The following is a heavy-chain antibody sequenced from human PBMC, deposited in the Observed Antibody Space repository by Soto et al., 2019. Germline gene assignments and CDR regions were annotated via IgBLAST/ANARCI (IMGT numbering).Heavy chain of an antibody. Sequence: QVQLVQSGAEVKKPGASVKVSCKTSGYTFTSSGISWVRQAPGQGLEWMGWISSYNGSTNYAQNLQGRVTMTTDTSTSTAYMEVRSLKSDDTAVYYCATDHLDADYWGQGTLVTVSS. D-gene: IGHD5-18*01. CDR1: GYTFTSSG. CDR2: ISSYNGST. J-gene: IGHJ4*02. CDR3: ATDHLDADY. V-gene: IGHV1-18*01.